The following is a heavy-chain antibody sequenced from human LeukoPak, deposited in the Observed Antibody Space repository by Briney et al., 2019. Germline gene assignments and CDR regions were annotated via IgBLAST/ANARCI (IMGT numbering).Heavy chain of an antibody. CDR1: GGSISSSSYY. D-gene: IGHD5-24*01. V-gene: IGHV4-39*01. Sequence: PSETLSLTCTVSGGSISSSSYYWGWIRQPPGKGLEWIGSIYYSGSTYYNPSLKSRVTISVDTSKNQFSLKLSSVTAADTAVYYCARLDGYNLYGYWGQGTLVTVSS. CDR3: ARLDGYNLYGY. CDR2: IYYSGST. J-gene: IGHJ4*02.